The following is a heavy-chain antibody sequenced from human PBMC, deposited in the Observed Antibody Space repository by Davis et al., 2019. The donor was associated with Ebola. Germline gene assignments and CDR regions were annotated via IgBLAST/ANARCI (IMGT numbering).Heavy chain of an antibody. CDR1: GFTFSSYA. Sequence: GESLKISCAASGFTFSSYAMSWVRQASGKGLEWVSAIGGSGGSTYYADSVKGRFTISRDDSKNTLYLQMNSLRAEDTAVYYCAKVGGAEQWFPFYFDYWGQGTLVTVSS. CDR3: AKVGGAEQWFPFYFDY. V-gene: IGHV3-23*01. D-gene: IGHD6-19*01. J-gene: IGHJ4*02. CDR2: IGGSGGST.